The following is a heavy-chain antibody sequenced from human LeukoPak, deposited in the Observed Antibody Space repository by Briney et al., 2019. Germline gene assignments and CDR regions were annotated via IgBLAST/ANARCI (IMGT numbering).Heavy chain of an antibody. J-gene: IGHJ4*02. CDR2: IGSSSSYI. V-gene: IGHV3-21*01. CDR1: GFTFSSYS. CDR3: ARFYGAPGAFDY. D-gene: IGHD3-10*01. Sequence: GGSLRLSCAASGFTFSSYSMNWVRQAPGKGLEWVSSIGSSSSYIYYADSVKGRFTISRDNAKNSLYLQMNSLRAEDTAVYYCARFYGAPGAFDYWGQGTLVTVSS.